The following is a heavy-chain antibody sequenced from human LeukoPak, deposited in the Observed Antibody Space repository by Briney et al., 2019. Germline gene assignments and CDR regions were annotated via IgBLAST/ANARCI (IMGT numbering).Heavy chain of an antibody. V-gene: IGHV1-2*06. J-gene: IGHJ4*02. CDR2: INPNSGGT. D-gene: IGHD4-17*01. CDR3: ARFENGDWIYY. CDR1: GYTFTGYY. Sequence: ASVTVSCTASGYTFTGYYMHWVRQAPGQGLEWMGRINPNSGGTNYAQKFQGRVTMTRDTSTSTAYMELRSLRSDDTAVFYCARFENGDWIYYWGQGTLVTVSS.